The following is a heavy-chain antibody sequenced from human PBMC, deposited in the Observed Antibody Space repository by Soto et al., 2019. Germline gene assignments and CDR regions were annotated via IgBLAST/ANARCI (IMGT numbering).Heavy chain of an antibody. CDR1: GYTFTSYG. CDR3: ARDPRTDLRYLDWLSLYYYYYGMDV. V-gene: IGHV1-18*01. Sequence: RASVKVSCKASGYTFTSYGISWVRQAPGQGLEWMGWISAYNGNTNYAQKLQGRVTMTTDTSTSTAYTELRSLRSDDTAVYYCARDPRTDLRYLDWLSLYYYYYGMDVWGQGTTVTVSS. J-gene: IGHJ6*02. D-gene: IGHD3-9*01. CDR2: ISAYNGNT.